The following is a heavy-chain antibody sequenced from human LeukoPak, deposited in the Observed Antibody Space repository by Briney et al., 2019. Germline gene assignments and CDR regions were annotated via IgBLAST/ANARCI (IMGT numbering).Heavy chain of an antibody. Sequence: SETLSLTCTVSGGSISSGDYYWSWIRQPPGKGLEWIGYIYYSGSTYYNPSLESRVTISVGTSKNQFSLKLSSVTAADTAVYYCARADYYDSSDPFDIWGQGTMVTVSS. CDR1: GGSISSGDYY. J-gene: IGHJ3*02. V-gene: IGHV4-30-4*08. CDR2: IYYSGST. D-gene: IGHD3-22*01. CDR3: ARADYYDSSDPFDI.